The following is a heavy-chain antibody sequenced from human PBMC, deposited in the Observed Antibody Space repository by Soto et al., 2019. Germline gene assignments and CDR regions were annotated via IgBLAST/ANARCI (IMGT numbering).Heavy chain of an antibody. V-gene: IGHV1-69*13. D-gene: IGHD1-1*01. CDR3: ARGWNEFPH. Sequence: VASVKVSCKASGGTFSSYAISWVRQAPGQGLECMGGIIPVFGTANYAQKFQGRVTINADESTSTVYMELSSLRSEDTAVYYCARGWNEFPHWGQGTLVTVSS. CDR2: IIPVFGTA. J-gene: IGHJ4*02. CDR1: GGTFSSYA.